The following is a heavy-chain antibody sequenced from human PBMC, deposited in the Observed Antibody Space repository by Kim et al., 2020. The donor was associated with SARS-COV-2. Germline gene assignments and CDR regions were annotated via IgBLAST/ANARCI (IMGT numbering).Heavy chain of an antibody. V-gene: IGHV3-48*03. J-gene: IGHJ4*02. D-gene: IGHD2-21*02. CDR3: AGEESGCGGDCFLY. Sequence: AESVRGRFTISRENAKKSLYLQMNSLRAEDSAVYYCAGEESGCGGDCFLYWGQGNLVTVSS.